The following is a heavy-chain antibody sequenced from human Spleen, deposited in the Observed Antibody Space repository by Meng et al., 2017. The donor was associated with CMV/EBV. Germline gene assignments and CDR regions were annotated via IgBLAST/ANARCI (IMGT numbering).Heavy chain of an antibody. CDR2: ISAYNGNT. CDR3: ARDIFYYGSGIGGMDV. D-gene: IGHD3-10*01. CDR1: GYTFTSYG. Sequence: ASVKVSCKASGYTFTSYGISWVRQAPGQGLEWMGWISAYNGNTNYAQKLQGRVTMTTDTSTSTAYMELSSLRSEDTAVYYCARDIFYYGSGIGGMDVWGQGTTVTVSS. V-gene: IGHV1-18*01. J-gene: IGHJ6*02.